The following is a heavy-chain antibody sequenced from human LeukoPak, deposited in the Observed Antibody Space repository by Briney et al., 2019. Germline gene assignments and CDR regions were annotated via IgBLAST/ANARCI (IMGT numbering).Heavy chain of an antibody. CDR3: ARAPYGSGSSREIYYYYMDV. CDR1: GFTFSSYE. J-gene: IGHJ6*03. Sequence: GGSLRLSCAASGFTFSSYEMNWVRQAPGKGLEWVANIKQDGSEKYYVDSVKGRFTISRDNAKNSLYLQMNSLRAEDTAVYYCARAPYGSGSSREIYYYYMDVWGKGTTVTVSS. V-gene: IGHV3-7*01. CDR2: IKQDGSEK. D-gene: IGHD3-10*01.